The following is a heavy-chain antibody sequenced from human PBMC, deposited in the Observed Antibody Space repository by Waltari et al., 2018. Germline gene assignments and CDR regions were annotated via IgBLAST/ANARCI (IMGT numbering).Heavy chain of an antibody. D-gene: IGHD3-22*01. CDR2: ISSSSSYI. V-gene: IGHV3-21*01. Sequence: EVQLVESGGGLVKPGGSLRLSCAASGFTFSSYSMNWVRQAPGKGLEWVSSISSSSSYIYYADSVKGRFTISRDNAKNSLYLQMNSLRAEDTAVYYCARGVDYYDSSGYTYWGQGTLVTVSS. CDR1: GFTFSSYS. J-gene: IGHJ4*02. CDR3: ARGVDYYDSSGYTY.